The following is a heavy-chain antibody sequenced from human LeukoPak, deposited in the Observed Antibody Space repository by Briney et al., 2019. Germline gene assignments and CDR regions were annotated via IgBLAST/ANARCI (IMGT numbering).Heavy chain of an antibody. Sequence: SETLSLTCAVYGGSFSGYYWSWIRQPPGKGLEWIGEINHSGSTNYNPSLKSRVTISVDTSKNQFSLKLSSVTAADTAVYYCARGRYDSSGYGWFDPWGQGTLVTVSS. V-gene: IGHV4-34*01. CDR3: ARGRYDSSGYGWFDP. CDR1: GGSFSGYY. CDR2: INHSGST. D-gene: IGHD3-22*01. J-gene: IGHJ5*02.